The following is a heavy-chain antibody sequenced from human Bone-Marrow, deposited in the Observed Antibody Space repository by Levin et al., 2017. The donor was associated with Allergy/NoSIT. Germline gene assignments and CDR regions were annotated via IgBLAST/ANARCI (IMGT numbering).Heavy chain of an antibody. CDR2: IRSKANSYAT. CDR3: TRHGLFIAAAGGRYNWFDP. CDR1: GFTFSGSA. J-gene: IGHJ5*02. D-gene: IGHD6-13*01. Sequence: GESLKISCAASGFTFSGSAMHWVRQASGKGLEWVGRIRSKANSYATAYAASVKGRFTISRDDSKNTAYLQMNSLKTEDTAVYYCTRHGLFIAAAGGRYNWFDPWGQGTLVTVSS. V-gene: IGHV3-73*01.